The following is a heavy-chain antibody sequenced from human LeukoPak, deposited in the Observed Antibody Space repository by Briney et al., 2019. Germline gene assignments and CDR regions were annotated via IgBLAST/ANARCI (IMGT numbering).Heavy chain of an antibody. V-gene: IGHV3-9*01. D-gene: IGHD3-3*01. CDR3: AKDRYYDFWSGLYFDY. CDR1: GFTFDDDA. Sequence: GGSLRLSCAASGFTFDDDAMHWVRQAPGKGLEWVSGISWNSGSIGYADSVKGRFTISRDNAKNSLYLQMNSLRAEDTALYYCAKDRYYDFWSGLYFDYWGQGTLVTVSS. J-gene: IGHJ4*02. CDR2: ISWNSGSI.